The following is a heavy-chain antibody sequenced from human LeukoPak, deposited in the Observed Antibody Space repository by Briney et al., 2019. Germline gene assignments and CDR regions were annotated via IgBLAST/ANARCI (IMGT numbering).Heavy chain of an antibody. J-gene: IGHJ5*02. CDR2: IYYSGST. CDR3: ARDRKEDRITIFGVVIPRGWFDP. D-gene: IGHD3-3*01. Sequence: SETLSLTCTVSGGSISSSSYYWGWIRQPPGKGLEWIGSIYYSGSTYYNPSLKSRVTISVDTSKNQFSLKLSSVTAADTAVYYCARDRKEDRITIFGVVIPRGWFDPWGQGTLVTVSS. CDR1: GGSISSSSYY. V-gene: IGHV4-39*07.